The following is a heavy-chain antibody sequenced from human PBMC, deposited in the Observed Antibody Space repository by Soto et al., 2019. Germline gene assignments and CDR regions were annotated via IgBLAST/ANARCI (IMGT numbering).Heavy chain of an antibody. V-gene: IGHV1-18*01. Sequence: ASVKVSCKAFGYSFRSYGINWIRQAPGQGLEWMGWINTYNGNRNYAQKFEDRVTMTTATSTNTVYMELRSLRSDDTAVYYCAREGLVLAPSTVNSDHYYYAMDVWGQGTTVTVS. D-gene: IGHD3-3*02. CDR2: INTYNGNR. CDR1: GYSFRSYG. CDR3: AREGLVLAPSTVNSDHYYYAMDV. J-gene: IGHJ6*02.